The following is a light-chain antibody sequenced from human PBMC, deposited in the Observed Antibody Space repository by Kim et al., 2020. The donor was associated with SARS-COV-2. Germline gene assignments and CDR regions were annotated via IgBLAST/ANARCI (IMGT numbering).Light chain of an antibody. Sequence: QSALTQPASVSGSPGQSITISCTGTSSDVGSYNLVSWYQQHPGKAPKIMIYDVSKRPSGVSNRFSGSKSGNTASLTISGLQAEDEADYYCCSYASSNTGVFGTGTKVTVL. CDR1: SSDVGSYNL. CDR2: DVS. CDR3: CSYASSNTGV. J-gene: IGLJ1*01. V-gene: IGLV2-23*02.